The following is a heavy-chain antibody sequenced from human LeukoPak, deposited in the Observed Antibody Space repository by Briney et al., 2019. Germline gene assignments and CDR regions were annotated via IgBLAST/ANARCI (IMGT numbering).Heavy chain of an antibody. J-gene: IGHJ3*02. CDR3: ARVLGYCSSTSCFRRAFDI. V-gene: IGHV4-34*01. D-gene: IGHD2-2*01. CDR1: GGSFSGYY. Sequence: PSETLSLTCAVYGGSFSGYYWSWIRQPPGKGLEWIGEINHSGSTNYNPSLKSRVTISVDTSKNQFSLKLSSVTAADTAVYYCARVLGYCSSTSCFRRAFDIWGQGTMVTVSS. CDR2: INHSGST.